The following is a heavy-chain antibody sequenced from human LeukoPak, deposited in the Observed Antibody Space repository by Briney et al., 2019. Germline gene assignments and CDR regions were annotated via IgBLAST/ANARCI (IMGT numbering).Heavy chain of an antibody. V-gene: IGHV1-18*01. J-gene: IGHJ6*03. D-gene: IGHD4-17*01. CDR3: ARDSYGDYERYYYYYYMDV. CDR2: ISAYNGNT. CDR1: GYTFTSYG. Sequence: ASVKVSCKASGYTFTSYGISWVRQAPGQGLEWMGWISAYNGNTNNAQKLQGRVTMTTDTSTSTAYMELRSLRSDDTAVYYCARDSYGDYERYYYYYYMDVWGKGTTVTVSS.